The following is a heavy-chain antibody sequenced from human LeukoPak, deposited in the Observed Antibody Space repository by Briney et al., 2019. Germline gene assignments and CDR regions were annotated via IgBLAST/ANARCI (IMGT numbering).Heavy chain of an antibody. D-gene: IGHD5-24*01. J-gene: IGHJ3*02. V-gene: IGHV4-59*08. CDR2: IYYSGGT. Sequence: SETLSLTCTVSGDSISSYYWSWIRQPPGKGLEWIRYIYYSGGTDYNPSLKSRVTISVDTSKNQFSLKLRSVTAADTAVYYCARHVTISGPYDASDIWGQGTMVTVSP. CDR1: GDSISSYY. CDR3: ARHVTISGPYDASDI.